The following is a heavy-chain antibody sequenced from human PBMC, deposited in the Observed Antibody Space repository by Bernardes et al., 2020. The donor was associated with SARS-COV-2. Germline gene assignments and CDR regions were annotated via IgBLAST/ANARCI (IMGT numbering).Heavy chain of an antibody. D-gene: IGHD6-13*01. J-gene: IGHJ3*02. V-gene: IGHV3-33*01. Sequence: GWSLRLSCAASGFTFSSYGMHWVRQALGKGLEWVAVIWYDGSNKYYADSVKGRFTISRDNSKNTLYLQMNSLRAEDTAVYYCARATGIDAFDIWGQGTKVTVSS. CDR1: GFTFSSYG. CDR3: ARATGIDAFDI. CDR2: IWYDGSNK.